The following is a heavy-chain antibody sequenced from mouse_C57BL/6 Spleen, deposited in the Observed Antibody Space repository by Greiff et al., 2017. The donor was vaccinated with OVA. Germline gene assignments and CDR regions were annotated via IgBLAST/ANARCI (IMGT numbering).Heavy chain of an antibody. V-gene: IGHV1-64*01. J-gene: IGHJ4*01. D-gene: IGHD1-1*02. CDR2: IHPNSGST. Sequence: QVQLQQPGAELVKPGASVKLSCKASGYTFTSYWMHWVKQRPGQGLEWIGMIHPNSGSTNYNEKFKSKATLTVDKSSSTAYMQLSSLTSEDSAVYYCAIDYGDYAMDYWGQGTSVTVSS. CDR1: GYTFTSYW. CDR3: AIDYGDYAMDY.